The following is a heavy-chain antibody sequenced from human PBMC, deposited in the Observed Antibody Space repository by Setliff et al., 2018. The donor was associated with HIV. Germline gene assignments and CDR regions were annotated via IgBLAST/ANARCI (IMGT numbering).Heavy chain of an antibody. Sequence: ETLSLTCTVSGVSFSNINYYWAWVRQAPGKGLEWVGRIRNKGNSYATTYAASVKGRFTISRDDSKNTAFLQMNSLKTEDTAVYYCTPITGYYMDVWGKGTTVTVSS. CDR1: GVSFSNINYY. CDR3: TPITGYYMDV. CDR2: IRNKGNSYAT. D-gene: IGHD1-20*01. J-gene: IGHJ6*03. V-gene: IGHV3-73*01.